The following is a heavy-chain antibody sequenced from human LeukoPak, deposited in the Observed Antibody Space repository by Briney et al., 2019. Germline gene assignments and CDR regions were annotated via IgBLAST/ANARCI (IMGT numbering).Heavy chain of an antibody. Sequence: GGSLRLSCAASGFTFDDYAMHWVRQAPGKGLEWVSLISWDGGSTYYADSVKGRFTIYRDNSKNSLYLQMNSLRAEDTALYYCAKGDYGDYRKNAFDIWGQGTMVTVSS. CDR1: GFTFDDYA. V-gene: IGHV3-43D*03. CDR2: ISWDGGST. J-gene: IGHJ3*02. CDR3: AKGDYGDYRKNAFDI. D-gene: IGHD4-17*01.